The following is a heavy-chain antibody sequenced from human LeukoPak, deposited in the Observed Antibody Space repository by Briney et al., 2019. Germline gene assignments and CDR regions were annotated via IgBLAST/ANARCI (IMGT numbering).Heavy chain of an antibody. V-gene: IGHV5-51*01. Sequence: GESLKISCKGSGYSFTSYWIGWVRQMPGKGLEWMGIIYPGDPDTRYSPSFQGQVTISADKSISTAYLQWSSLKASDTAMYYCARRTYYYDSSGWNFDYWGQGTLVTVSS. CDR3: ARRTYYYDSSGWNFDY. D-gene: IGHD3-22*01. CDR2: IYPGDPDT. J-gene: IGHJ4*02. CDR1: GYSFTSYW.